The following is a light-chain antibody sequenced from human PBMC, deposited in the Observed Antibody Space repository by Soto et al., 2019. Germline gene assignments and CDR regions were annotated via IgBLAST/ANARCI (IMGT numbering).Light chain of an antibody. CDR2: DVS. CDR1: SSDVGGYNY. Sequence: SALTQPAYVSGSPGQSITISCTGTSSDVGGYNYVSWYQQHPGKAPKFMIYDVSNRPSGVSNRFSGSKSGNTASLTISGLQAEDEADYYCSSYTTSNTRQIVFGTGTKVTVL. CDR3: SSYTTSNTRQIV. V-gene: IGLV2-14*01. J-gene: IGLJ1*01.